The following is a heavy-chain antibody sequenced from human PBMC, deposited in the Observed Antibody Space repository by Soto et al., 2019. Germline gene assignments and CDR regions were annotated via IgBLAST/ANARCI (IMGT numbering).Heavy chain of an antibody. CDR2: IKQDGSEK. J-gene: IGHJ6*02. V-gene: IGHV3-7*03. D-gene: IGHD1-1*01. CDR3: AHQTISYTLDV. Sequence: GGTLRLSCAASGFTFSSYWMSWVRQAPGKGLEWVANIKQDGSEKYYVDSVKGRFTISRDNAKNSLYLQMNFVTAADTAVYYCAHQTISYTLDVWGQGTTVTVSS. CDR1: GFTFSSYW.